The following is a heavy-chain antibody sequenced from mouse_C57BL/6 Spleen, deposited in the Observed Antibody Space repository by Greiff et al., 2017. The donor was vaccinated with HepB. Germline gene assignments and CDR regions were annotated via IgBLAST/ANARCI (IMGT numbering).Heavy chain of an antibody. V-gene: IGHV2-2*01. CDR1: GFSLTSYG. CDR2: IWSGGST. D-gene: IGHD2-3*01. Sequence: VMLVESGPGLVQPSQSLSITCTVSGFSLTSYGVHWVRQSPGKGLEWLGVIWSGGSTDYNAAFIFRLSISKDNSKSQVFFKMNSLQADDTAIYYCAREDGGYWGQGTTLTVSS. J-gene: IGHJ2*01. CDR3: AREDGGY.